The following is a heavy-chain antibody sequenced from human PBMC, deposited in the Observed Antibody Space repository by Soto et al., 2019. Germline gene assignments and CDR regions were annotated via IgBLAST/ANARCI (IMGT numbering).Heavy chain of an antibody. Sequence: PGGSLRLSCAGSGFIVSSYYMSWVRQAPGKGLEWISVIYSGGSTYYADSVKVRFTISRDNSENTLYLQLNSLRAEDTAVYYCAKSGGNGWFADAFDVWGQGTMVTVSS. CDR3: AKSGGNGWFADAFDV. CDR2: IYSGGST. J-gene: IGHJ3*01. V-gene: IGHV3-53*01. CDR1: GFIVSSYY. D-gene: IGHD6-19*01.